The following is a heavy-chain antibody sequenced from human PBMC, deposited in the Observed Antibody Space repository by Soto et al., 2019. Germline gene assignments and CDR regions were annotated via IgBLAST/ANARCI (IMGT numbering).Heavy chain of an antibody. J-gene: IGHJ4*02. D-gene: IGHD5-12*01. V-gene: IGHV2-5*02. CDR3: AHRPRGYAYSFDC. Sequence: QITLKESGPTLVKPTQTLTLTCTFSGFSLRTRGVAVGWFRQPPGKALEWLALIYWDEDKWYSPSLKSRLTIADDTTNNQVVLTMNNVVPVDTAPYYGAHRPRGYAYSFDCLGQVILVTVSS. CDR2: IYWDEDK. CDR1: GFSLRTRGVA.